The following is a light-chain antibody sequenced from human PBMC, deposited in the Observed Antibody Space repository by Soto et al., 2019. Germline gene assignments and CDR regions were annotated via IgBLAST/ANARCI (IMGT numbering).Light chain of an antibody. V-gene: IGKV3-20*01. CDR2: GAS. CDR1: HSVSSSY. J-gene: IGKJ1*01. CDR3: HQYGSSPPIT. Sequence: EIVLTQSPGTLSLSPGERATLSCRASHSVSSSYLAWYQQKPGQAPRLLIYGASSRATGIPDRFSGSGSGTDFTLTISRLEPEDFAVYYCHQYGSSPPITFGQGTKVDI.